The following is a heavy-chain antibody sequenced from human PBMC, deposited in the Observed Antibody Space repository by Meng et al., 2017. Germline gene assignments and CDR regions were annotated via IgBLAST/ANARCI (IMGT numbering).Heavy chain of an antibody. Sequence: QAQLVQAGAEVKKPGASAKVSCKASGYTFIGYYMHWVRQAPGQGLEWMGRINPNSGGTDYAQKFQGRVTVTRDTSITTAYMELSRLRSDDTAVYYCARDRGSGWSKGAWGQGTLVTVSS. CDR3: ARDRGSGWSKGA. CDR1: GYTFIGYY. V-gene: IGHV1-2*06. D-gene: IGHD6-19*01. J-gene: IGHJ5*02. CDR2: INPNSGGT.